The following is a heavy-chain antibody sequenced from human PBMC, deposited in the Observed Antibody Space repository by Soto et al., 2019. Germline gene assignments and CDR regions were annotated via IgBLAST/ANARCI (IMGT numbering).Heavy chain of an antibody. Sequence: QVQLVESGGGVVQPGRSLRLSCAASGFTFSSYGMHWVRQAPGKGLEWVAVISYDGGNKYYADSVKGRFTISRDNSKNTLYLQINSLRAEDTAVYYCAKFGSSSDGDYYYYVMDVWGQGTTVTVSS. CDR2: ISYDGGNK. J-gene: IGHJ6*02. CDR1: GFTFSSYG. V-gene: IGHV3-30*18. D-gene: IGHD6-6*01. CDR3: AKFGSSSDGDYYYYVMDV.